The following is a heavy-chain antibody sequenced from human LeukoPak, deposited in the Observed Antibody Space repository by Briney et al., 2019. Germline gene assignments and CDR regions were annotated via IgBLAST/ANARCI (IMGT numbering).Heavy chain of an antibody. CDR2: ISHSGST. V-gene: IGHV4-34*01. CDR3: ARGGPAPVYYMDV. Sequence: PSETLSLTCAVYGGSFSGYYWSWIRQPPGKGLEWIGEISHSGSTNYNPSLKSRVTISVDTSKNQFSLKLSSVTAADTAVYYCARGGPAPVYYMDVWGKGTTVTVSS. D-gene: IGHD1-14*01. CDR1: GGSFSGYY. J-gene: IGHJ6*03.